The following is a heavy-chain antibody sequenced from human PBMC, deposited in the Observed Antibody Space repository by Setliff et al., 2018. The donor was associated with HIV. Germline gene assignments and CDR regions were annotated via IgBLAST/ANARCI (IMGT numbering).Heavy chain of an antibody. D-gene: IGHD6-19*01. J-gene: IGHJ4*02. V-gene: IGHV3-48*03. CDR2: IGGSGSPI. CDR3: ATGSYSSVWYGFDY. CDR1: GFTFSNYE. Sequence: PGGSLRLSCTTSGFTFSNYEMIWVRQVPGKGLEWVSYIGGSGSPIYYADSVKGRFSISRDNAKNSLYLLMDSLRAEDTAVYYCATGSYSSVWYGFDYWGRGTLVTVSS.